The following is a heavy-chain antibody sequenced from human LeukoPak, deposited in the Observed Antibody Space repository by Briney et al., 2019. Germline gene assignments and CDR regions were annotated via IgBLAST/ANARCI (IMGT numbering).Heavy chain of an antibody. CDR2: ISGSGGST. Sequence: GGSLRLSCAASGFTFSSYAMSWVRQAPGKGLEWVSAISGSGGSTYYADSVKGRFTISRDNSKNTLYLQMNSLRAEDTAVYYCAKDQAYYDFWSSYYFTTIPDYWGQGTLVTVSS. J-gene: IGHJ4*02. CDR3: AKDQAYYDFWSSYYFTTIPDY. V-gene: IGHV3-23*01. D-gene: IGHD3-3*01. CDR1: GFTFSSYA.